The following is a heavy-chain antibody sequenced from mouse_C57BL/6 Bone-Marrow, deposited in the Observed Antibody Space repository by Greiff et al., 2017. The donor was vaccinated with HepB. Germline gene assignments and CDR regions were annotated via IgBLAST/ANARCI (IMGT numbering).Heavy chain of an antibody. D-gene: IGHD2-3*01. V-gene: IGHV5-12*01. CDR3: ARHSMIPYYYAMDY. J-gene: IGHJ4*01. CDR1: GFTFSDYY. Sequence: EVHLVESGGGLVQPGGSLKLSCAASGFTFSDYYMYWVRQTPEKRLEWVAYISNGGGSTYYPDTVKGRFTISRDNAKNTLYLQMSRLKSEDTAMYYCARHSMIPYYYAMDYWGQGTSVTVSS. CDR2: ISNGGGST.